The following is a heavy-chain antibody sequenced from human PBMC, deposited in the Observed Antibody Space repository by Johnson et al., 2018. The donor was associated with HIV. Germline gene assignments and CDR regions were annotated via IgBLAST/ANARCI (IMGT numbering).Heavy chain of an antibody. CDR2: IKQDGSEK. V-gene: IGHV3-7*05. CDR1: GFTFSSYW. J-gene: IGHJ3*02. CDR3: ARDRGVFLNNDYKGDAFDI. D-gene: IGHD3-10*01. Sequence: VHLVESGGGLVQPGGSLRLSCAASGFTFSSYWMSWVRQAPGKGLEWVANIKQDGSEKYYVDSVKGRFTISRDNAKNSLYLQINSLRAEDTAVYYCARDRGVFLNNDYKGDAFDIWGQGTMVTVSS.